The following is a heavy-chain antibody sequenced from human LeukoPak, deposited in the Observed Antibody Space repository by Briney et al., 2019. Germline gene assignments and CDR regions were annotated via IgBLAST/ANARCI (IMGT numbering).Heavy chain of an antibody. J-gene: IGHJ4*02. Sequence: AETLSLTCAVYGGSFSDYYWSWIRQSPAKGLKGSGEIYHSGRSNYNPPLKSRVTMSVDTSKNQFSLKLSSVTAADTAVSYCARVWAAAGKRRDMYYFDYWGQGTLVTVSS. V-gene: IGHV4-34*01. D-gene: IGHD6-13*01. CDR3: ARVWAAAGKRRDMYYFDY. CDR1: GGSFSDYY. CDR2: IYHSGRS.